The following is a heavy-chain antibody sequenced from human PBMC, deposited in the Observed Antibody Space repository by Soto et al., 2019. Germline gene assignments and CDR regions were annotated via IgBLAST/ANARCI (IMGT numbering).Heavy chain of an antibody. CDR2: IKTKTDGETT. D-gene: IGHD4-17*01. J-gene: IGHJ4*02. CDR3: TSTVTY. Sequence: GRSLRLSCAASGFTFGNAWMNWVRQAPGKGLEWVGRIKTKTDGETTDYAAPVKGRFSISRDDSKNTLYLQMNSLKTEDTAVYYCTSTVTYWGQGTLVTVSS. CDR1: GFTFGNAW. V-gene: IGHV3-15*07.